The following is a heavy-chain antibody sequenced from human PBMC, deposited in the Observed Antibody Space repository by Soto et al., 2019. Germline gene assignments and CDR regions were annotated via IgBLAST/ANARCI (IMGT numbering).Heavy chain of an antibody. D-gene: IGHD1-26*01. CDR3: ARDRLVGATAWFDP. Sequence: QVQLHESGPGLVKPSQTLSLTCTVSGGSISSGDYYWSWIRQPPGKGLEWIGYIYYSGSTYYNPSLKSRVTISVDTSKNQFSLKLSSVTAADTAVYYRARDRLVGATAWFDPWGQGTLVTVSS. CDR1: GGSISSGDYY. V-gene: IGHV4-30-4*01. CDR2: IYYSGST. J-gene: IGHJ5*02.